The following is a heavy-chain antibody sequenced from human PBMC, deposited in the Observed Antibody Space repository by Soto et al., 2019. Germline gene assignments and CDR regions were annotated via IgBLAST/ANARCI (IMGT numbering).Heavy chain of an antibody. Sequence: QVQLVQSGAEVKKPGASVKVSCKASGYTFTNSYIHWVRPAPGQGLEWMALLNPNGGSTNYAQNFQGRVTVTRDTSTSTVYMELTSLTSEDTAVYYCARNLAAGDYWGQGTLVTVSS. V-gene: IGHV1-46*01. D-gene: IGHD6-13*01. CDR1: GYTFTNSY. CDR3: ARNLAAGDY. CDR2: LNPNGGST. J-gene: IGHJ4*02.